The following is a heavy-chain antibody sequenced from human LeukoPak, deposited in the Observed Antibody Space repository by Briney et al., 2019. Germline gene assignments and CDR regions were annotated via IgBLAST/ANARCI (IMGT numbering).Heavy chain of an antibody. CDR3: TRETIRFCSDTDCLQGEF. V-gene: IGHV4-38-2*02. CDR1: GYSISRGYY. D-gene: IGHD2-15*01. CDR2: IHHSGRT. J-gene: IGHJ4*02. Sequence: SETLSLTCDVSGYSISRGYYWGWVQQSPGKGLEWIANIHHSGRTYYNPSLKSRVTIPVDMSKNQISLKLTSVTAADTAVYHCTRETIRFCSDTDCLQGEFWGQGALVTVSS.